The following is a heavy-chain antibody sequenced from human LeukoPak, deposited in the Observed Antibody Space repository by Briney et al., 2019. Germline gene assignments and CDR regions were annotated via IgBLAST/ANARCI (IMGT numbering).Heavy chain of an antibody. Sequence: GGSLRLSCAASGFTFSNYWMTWVRQAPGMGLEWVANINQDGSEKYYVDSVKGRFTISRGNAKNSLYLQMNSLRAEDTAVYYCARNSNNYYYYMDVWGKGTTVTITS. CDR1: GFTFSNYW. CDR2: INQDGSEK. V-gene: IGHV3-7*01. J-gene: IGHJ6*03. D-gene: IGHD4-23*01. CDR3: ARNSNNYYYYMDV.